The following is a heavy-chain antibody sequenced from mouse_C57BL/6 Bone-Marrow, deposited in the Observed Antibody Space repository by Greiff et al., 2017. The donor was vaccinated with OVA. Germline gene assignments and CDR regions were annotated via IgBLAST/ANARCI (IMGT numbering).Heavy chain of an antibody. CDR2: INPSNGGT. J-gene: IGHJ2*01. V-gene: IGHV1-53*01. D-gene: IGHD3-2*02. CDR3: ARTKTAQAPWYFDY. Sequence: QVQLQQPGTELVKPGASVKLSCKASGYTFTSYWMHWVKQRPVQGLEWIGNINPSNGGTNYNEKFKSKATLTVDKSSSTAYMQLSSLTSEDSAVYYCARTKTAQAPWYFDYWGQGTTLTVSS. CDR1: GYTFTSYW.